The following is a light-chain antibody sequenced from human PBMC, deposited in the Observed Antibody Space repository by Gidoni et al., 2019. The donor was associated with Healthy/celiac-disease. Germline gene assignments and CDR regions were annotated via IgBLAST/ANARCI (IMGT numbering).Light chain of an antibody. J-gene: IGKJ5*01. CDR1: HRISSY. CDR3: QQSYSTPPIT. V-gene: IGKV1-39*01. Sequence: DIQMTQSPSSLSASVGDRVTITCRASHRISSYLNWYQQKPGKAPKLLIYAASSLPSGVPSRFSGSGSRTDFTLTISSLQPEDFATYYCQQSYSTPPITFGQGTRLEIK. CDR2: AAS.